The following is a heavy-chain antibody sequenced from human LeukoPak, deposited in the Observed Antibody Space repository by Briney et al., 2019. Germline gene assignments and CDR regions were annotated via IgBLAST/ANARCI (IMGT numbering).Heavy chain of an antibody. CDR3: ARGVRIAVAGYIDC. V-gene: IGHV3-30*04. CDR2: ISYDGSNK. Sequence: GGSLRLSCAASGFIFSSYAMHWVRRASSKGLEWVAAISYDGSNKKYADSVKGRFTISRDNSMNTLYLQMNSLRSDDTAVYYCARGVRIAVAGYIDCWGQGTLVTVSS. D-gene: IGHD6-19*01. CDR1: GFIFSSYA. J-gene: IGHJ4*02.